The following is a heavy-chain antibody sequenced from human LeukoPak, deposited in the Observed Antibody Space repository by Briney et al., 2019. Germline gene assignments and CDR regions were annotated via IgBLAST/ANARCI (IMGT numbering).Heavy chain of an antibody. D-gene: IGHD3-3*01. V-gene: IGHV1-24*01. CDR3: ATGLTTPSTYFDY. Sequence: ASVNVSCKVSGYTLTELSMHWVRQAPGKGLEWMGGFDPEVGETIYAQKFQGRVTMTEDTSTDTAYMELSSLRSEDTAVYYCATGLTTPSTYFDYWGQGTLVTVSS. CDR2: FDPEVGET. J-gene: IGHJ4*02. CDR1: GYTLTELS.